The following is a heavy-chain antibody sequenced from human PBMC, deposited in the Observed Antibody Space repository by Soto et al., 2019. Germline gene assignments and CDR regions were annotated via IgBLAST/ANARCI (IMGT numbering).Heavy chain of an antibody. CDR1: GFTFSDHY. V-gene: IGHV3-72*01. D-gene: IGHD3-10*01. CDR3: VRTSHYGSGSWNFDS. J-gene: IGHJ4*02. CDR2: TRNKANSYST. Sequence: EVQLVESGGGLVQPGGSLRLSCAASGFTFSDHYMDWVRQAPGKGLEWVGRTRNKANSYSTEYAASVRGRFTISRDESKNSLYLQMNSLKTEDTAVYYCVRTSHYGSGSWNFDSWGQGTLVTVSS.